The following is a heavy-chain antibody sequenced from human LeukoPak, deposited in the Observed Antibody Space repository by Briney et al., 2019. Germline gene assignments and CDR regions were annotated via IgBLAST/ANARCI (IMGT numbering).Heavy chain of an antibody. J-gene: IGHJ4*02. D-gene: IGHD1-1*01. Sequence: SETLSLTCTVPGGSISSSSDYWGWIRQAPGKGLEWIRSIYYHENTYYNSSLKSRVTISVDTSKNQFSLKLNSVTAADTAVYFCARRAYSAAYWKHFDYWGQGTLVTVSS. CDR2: IYYHENT. CDR1: GGSISSSSDY. V-gene: IGHV4-39*01. CDR3: ARRAYSAAYWKHFDY.